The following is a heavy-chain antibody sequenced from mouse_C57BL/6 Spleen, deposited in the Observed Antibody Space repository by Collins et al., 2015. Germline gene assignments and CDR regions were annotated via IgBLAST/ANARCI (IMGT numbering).Heavy chain of an antibody. CDR2: ISYGGST. CDR3: ARRTGYYFDY. CDR1: GYSITSDYA. D-gene: IGHD4-1*01. Sequence: DVQLQESGPGLVKPSQSLSLTCTVTGYSITSDYAWNWIRQFPGNKLEWMGYISYGGSTSYNPSLKSQISITRDTSKNQFFLQLNSVTTEDTATYYCARRTGYYFDYWGQGTTLTVSS. V-gene: IGHV3-2*02. J-gene: IGHJ2*01.